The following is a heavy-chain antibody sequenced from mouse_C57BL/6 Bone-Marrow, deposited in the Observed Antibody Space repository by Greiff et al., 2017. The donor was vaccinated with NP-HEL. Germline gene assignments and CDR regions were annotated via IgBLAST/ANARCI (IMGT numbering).Heavy chain of an antibody. CDR1: GFTFSSYG. V-gene: IGHV5-6*01. J-gene: IGHJ3*01. CDR3: ARQEDSYYPLFAY. D-gene: IGHD2-12*01. CDR2: FSSGGSYT. Sequence: DVQLVESGGDLVKPGGSLKLSCAASGFTFSSYGMSWVRQTPDKRLVWFATFSSGGSYTYYPASVKGRFTISRDNAKNTLYLQMSSLESEDTTMYYCARQEDSYYPLFAYWGQGTLVTVSA.